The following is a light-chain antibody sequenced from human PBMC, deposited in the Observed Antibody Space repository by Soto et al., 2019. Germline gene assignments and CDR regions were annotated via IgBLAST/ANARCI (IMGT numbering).Light chain of an antibody. CDR3: CTFVCSHSVV. CDR1: RSDVGGYKY. V-gene: IGLV2-11*01. CDR2: DVS. Sequence: QSALNQPRSVSGSPGQPVSISCTGTRSDVGGYKYVSWYQRHPGEAPKLMIYDVSERPSGVPDRFAGSKSGNTASLTISGLQAEYEADYFCCTFVCSHSVVFGGGTQLTVL. J-gene: IGLJ3*02.